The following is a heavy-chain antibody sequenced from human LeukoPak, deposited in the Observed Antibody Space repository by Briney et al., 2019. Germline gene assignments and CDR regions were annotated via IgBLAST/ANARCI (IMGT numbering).Heavy chain of an antibody. D-gene: IGHD3-10*01. CDR2: ISYDGSNK. CDR1: GFTFSSYG. V-gene: IGHV3-30*18. J-gene: IGHJ3*02. CDR3: AKGGPGIINFGDAFDI. Sequence: PGRSLRLSCAASGFTFSSYGMHWVRQAPGKGLEWVAVISYDGSNKYYADSVKGRFTISRDNAKNSLYLQMNSLRAEDMALYYCAKGGPGIINFGDAFDIWGQGTMVTVSS.